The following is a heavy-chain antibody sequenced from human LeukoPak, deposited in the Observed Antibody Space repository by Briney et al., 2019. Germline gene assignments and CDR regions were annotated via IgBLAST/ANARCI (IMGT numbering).Heavy chain of an antibody. Sequence: SGGSLRLSCAASGFTFSSYAMSWVRQAPGKGPEWVSAISGSGGSTYYADSVKGRFTISRDNSKNTLYLQMNSLRAEDTAVYYCAKNYGDYPLFDYWGQGTLVTVSS. CDR1: GFTFSSYA. CDR3: AKNYGDYPLFDY. CDR2: ISGSGGST. D-gene: IGHD4-17*01. J-gene: IGHJ4*02. V-gene: IGHV3-23*01.